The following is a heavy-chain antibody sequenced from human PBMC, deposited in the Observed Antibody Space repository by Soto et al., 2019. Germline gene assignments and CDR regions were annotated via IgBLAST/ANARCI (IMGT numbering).Heavy chain of an antibody. CDR3: ARIWYCSGGSCLYYFDY. Sequence: PTLVNPTETLTLTCTVSGFSLSNARMGVSWIRQPPGKALEWLAHIFSNDEKSYSTSLKSRLTISKDTSKSQVVLTMTNMDPVDTATYYCARIWYCSGGSCLYYFDYWGQGTLVTVSS. D-gene: IGHD2-15*01. CDR1: GFSLSNARMG. V-gene: IGHV2-26*01. CDR2: IFSNDEK. J-gene: IGHJ4*02.